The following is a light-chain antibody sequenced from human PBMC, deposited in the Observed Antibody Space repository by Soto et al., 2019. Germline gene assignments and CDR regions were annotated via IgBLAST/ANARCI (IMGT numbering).Light chain of an antibody. Sequence: EVVLTHSPSTLSLSPWDLATLSRRASRSISSYLAWYQQKPGQAPRLLIYGASTRATGIPARFSGSGSGTDFTLTISRLEPEDFALYYCQQYGGSPITFGLGTRLEIK. CDR3: QQYGGSPIT. CDR1: RSISSY. V-gene: IGKV3-20*01. J-gene: IGKJ5*01. CDR2: GAS.